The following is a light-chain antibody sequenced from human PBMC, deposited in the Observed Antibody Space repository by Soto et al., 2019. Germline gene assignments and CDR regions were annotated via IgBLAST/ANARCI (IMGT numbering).Light chain of an antibody. J-gene: IGLJ3*02. CDR1: SSDVGGYNY. Sequence: QSALTQPRSVSGSPGQSVAISCTGTSSDVGGYNYVSWYQQHPGKAPKLMIYDVTKRPSGVPDRFSGSKSGNTASLTISGLQDDDEADFYCCSYAGSYTWVFGGGTQLTVL. CDR3: CSYAGSYTWV. CDR2: DVT. V-gene: IGLV2-11*01.